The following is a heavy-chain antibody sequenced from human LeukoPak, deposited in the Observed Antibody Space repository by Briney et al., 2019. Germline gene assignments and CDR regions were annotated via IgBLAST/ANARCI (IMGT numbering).Heavy chain of an antibody. CDR2: ISGGGGST. D-gene: IGHD3-22*01. Sequence: PGGSLRLSCAASGFTFSSYAMSWVRQAPGKGLEWVSAISGGGGSTYYAGSVKGRFTISRDNSKNTLYLQMNSLRAEDTAVYYCAKDYYDSSGRDLFDYWGQGTLVTVSS. J-gene: IGHJ4*02. CDR3: AKDYYDSSGRDLFDY. V-gene: IGHV3-23*01. CDR1: GFTFSSYA.